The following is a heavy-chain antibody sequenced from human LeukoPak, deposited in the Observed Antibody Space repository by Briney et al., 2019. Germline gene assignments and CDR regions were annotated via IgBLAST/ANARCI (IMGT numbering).Heavy chain of an antibody. V-gene: IGHV4-59*01. Sequence: SETLSLTCSVSNGSISPFYWRWIRQPPGKGLEWIGYIYYSGDTNYNPSLKSRVTMSVDTSKNQLSLGLNSVSAADTAFYHCVRHQYDLRTGPQYGMDVWGQGTAVTVSS. D-gene: IGHD3-3*01. CDR1: NGSISPFY. CDR2: IYYSGDT. J-gene: IGHJ6*02. CDR3: VRHQYDLRTGPQYGMDV.